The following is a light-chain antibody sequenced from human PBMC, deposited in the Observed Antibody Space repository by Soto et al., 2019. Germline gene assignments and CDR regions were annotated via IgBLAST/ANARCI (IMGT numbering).Light chain of an antibody. CDR3: CSYAGSSTLV. CDR2: EVN. CDR1: SSDVGSYNF. V-gene: IGLV2-23*02. Sequence: QSALTQPASVSGSPGQSITISCTGTSSDVGSYNFVSWFQQHPGKAPKVMIYEVNKRPSGISNRFSDSKSGNTASLTISGLQAEYEADYYCCSYAGSSTLVFGGGTKVTVL. J-gene: IGLJ2*01.